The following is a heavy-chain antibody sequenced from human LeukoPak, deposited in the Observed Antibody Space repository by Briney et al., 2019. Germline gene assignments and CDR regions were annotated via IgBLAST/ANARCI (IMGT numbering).Heavy chain of an antibody. Sequence: ASVKVSCKASGYAFTNYGISWVRQAPGQGLEWMGWISAYSGNTNYAQKFQGRVTITTDTSTSTAYMELRSLTSDDTAVYYCARDRQLEIESGNFTPLGYWGQGTLVTVSS. CDR3: ARDRQLEIESGNFTPLGY. CDR1: GYAFTNYG. V-gene: IGHV1-18*01. CDR2: ISAYSGNT. D-gene: IGHD1-1*01. J-gene: IGHJ4*02.